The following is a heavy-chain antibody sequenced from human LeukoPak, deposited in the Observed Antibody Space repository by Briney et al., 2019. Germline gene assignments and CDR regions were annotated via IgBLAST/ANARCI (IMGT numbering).Heavy chain of an antibody. D-gene: IGHD4-11*01. CDR3: ARAYPGGYSNYYYYYMDV. Sequence: ASVKVSCKASGYTFTSYYMHWVRQAPGQGLEWMGIINPSGGSTSYAQKFQGRVTMTRDMYQSKVYMELSSLRCEDTAVYYCARAYPGGYSNYYYYYMDVWGKGTTVTVSS. CDR2: INPSGGST. V-gene: IGHV1-46*01. J-gene: IGHJ6*03. CDR1: GYTFTSYY.